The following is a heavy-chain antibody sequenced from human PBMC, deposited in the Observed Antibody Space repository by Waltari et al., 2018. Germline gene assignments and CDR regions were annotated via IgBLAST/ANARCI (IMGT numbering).Heavy chain of an antibody. D-gene: IGHD5-18*01. CDR3: AKHLQPGFTYGSYYFDY. V-gene: IGHV3-30*18. Sequence: QVQLVESGGGVVQPGRSPRLSCAASGFTFSSYGMHWVRQAPGKGVEGVGVKSNEGSKKYDADSVKGRFTISRDNSKNTLYLQMNSLRAEDTAVYYCAKHLQPGFTYGSYYFDYWGQGTLVTVSS. CDR1: GFTFSSYG. CDR2: KSNEGSKK. J-gene: IGHJ4*02.